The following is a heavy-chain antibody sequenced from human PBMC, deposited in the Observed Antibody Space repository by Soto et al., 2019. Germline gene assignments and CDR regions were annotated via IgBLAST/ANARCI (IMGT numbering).Heavy chain of an antibody. CDR1: GGSISSGIYY. J-gene: IGHJ4*02. D-gene: IGHD1-26*01. CDR2: IYYSGST. CDR3: ARVARGRVVGATPPCFDY. Sequence: SETLSLTCTVSGGSISSGIYYWSWIRQDPGTGLEWIGHIYYSGSTYYNPSLKSRVSISVDTSKNQFSLKLTSVTAADTAVYYCARVARGRVVGATPPCFDYWGQGTLVTVSS. V-gene: IGHV4-31*03.